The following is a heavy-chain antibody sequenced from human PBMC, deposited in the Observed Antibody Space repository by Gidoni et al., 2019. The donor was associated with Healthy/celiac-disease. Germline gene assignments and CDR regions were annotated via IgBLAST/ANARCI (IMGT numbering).Heavy chain of an antibody. CDR1: GGSISSGGYY. D-gene: IGHD3-22*01. V-gene: IGHV4-31*03. J-gene: IGHJ5*02. CDR2: IYYSGST. CDR3: AREVGGITMIDL. Sequence: QVQLQESGPGLVKPSQTLSLTCTVSGGSISSGGYYWSWIRQHPGKGLEWIGYIYYSGSTYYNPSLKSRVTISVDTSKNQFSLRLSAVTAADTAVYYCAREVGGITMIDLWGQGTLVTVSS.